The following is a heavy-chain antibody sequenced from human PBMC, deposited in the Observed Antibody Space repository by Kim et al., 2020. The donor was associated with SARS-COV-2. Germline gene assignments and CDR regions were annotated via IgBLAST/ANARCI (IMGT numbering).Heavy chain of an antibody. V-gene: IGHV3-33*01. CDR3: ARDRDYSSSPRVDY. D-gene: IGHD6-6*01. CDR2: IWYDGSNK. J-gene: IGHJ4*02. CDR1: GFTFSSYG. Sequence: GGSLRLSCAASGFTFSSYGMHWVRQAPGKGLEWVAVIWYDGSNKYYADSVKGRFTISRDNSKNTLYLQMNSLRAEDTAVYYCARDRDYSSSPRVDYWGQGTLVTVSS.